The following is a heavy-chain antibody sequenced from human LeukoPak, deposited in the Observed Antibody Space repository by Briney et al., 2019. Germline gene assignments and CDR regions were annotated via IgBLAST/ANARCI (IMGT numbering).Heavy chain of an antibody. V-gene: IGHV3-66*01. Sequence: PGGFLSLSCAASGFTVSSNYMSWVRQAPGKGLEWVSVIFSSGSTYYADSVKGRFTISRDNSKNTLYLQMNSLRAEDTAVYYCAREQLTMVRGISPRFDPWGQGTLVTVSS. CDR1: GFTVSSNY. D-gene: IGHD3-10*01. CDR2: IFSSGST. CDR3: AREQLTMVRGISPRFDP. J-gene: IGHJ5*02.